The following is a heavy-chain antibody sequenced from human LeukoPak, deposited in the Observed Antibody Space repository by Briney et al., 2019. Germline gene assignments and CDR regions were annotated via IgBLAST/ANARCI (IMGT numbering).Heavy chain of an antibody. CDR2: IYYSGST. CDR3: ARHPITMVRGVTPSTVGFFDY. CDR1: GGSISSSSYY. Sequence: SETLSLTCTVSGGSISSSSYYWGWIRQPPGKGLEWIGIIYYSGSTYYNPSLKSRVTISVDTSKNQFSLKLSSVTAADTAVYYCARHPITMVRGVTPSTVGFFDYWGQGTLVTVSS. D-gene: IGHD3-10*01. V-gene: IGHV4-39*07. J-gene: IGHJ4*02.